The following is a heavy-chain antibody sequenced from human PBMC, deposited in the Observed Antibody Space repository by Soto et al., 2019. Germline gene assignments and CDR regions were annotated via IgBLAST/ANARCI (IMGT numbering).Heavy chain of an antibody. CDR1: GGSISSGDYY. J-gene: IGHJ5*02. V-gene: IGHV4-30-4*01. Sequence: QVQLQESGPGLVKPSQTLSLTCTVSGGSISSGDYYWSWIRQPPGKGLEWIGYIYYSGSTYYNPSLKGRVTISVDTSKDQFSLKLSSVTAADTAVYYCARAGGYCSGGSCYSFDPWGQGTLVTVSS. D-gene: IGHD2-15*01. CDR2: IYYSGST. CDR3: ARAGGYCSGGSCYSFDP.